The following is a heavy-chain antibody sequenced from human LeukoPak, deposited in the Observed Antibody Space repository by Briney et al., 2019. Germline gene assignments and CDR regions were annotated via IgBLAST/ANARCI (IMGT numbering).Heavy chain of an antibody. D-gene: IGHD1-7*01. CDR3: ARGRGYNWNYNGNWFDP. CDR2: IIPIFGTA. Sequence: GASVKVSCKASGGTFSSYAISWVRQAPGQGLEWMGGIIPIFGTANYAQKFQGRVTITADESTSTAYMELSSLRSEDTAVYYCARGRGYNWNYNGNWFDPWGQGTLVTVSS. CDR1: GGTFSSYA. J-gene: IGHJ5*02. V-gene: IGHV1-69*13.